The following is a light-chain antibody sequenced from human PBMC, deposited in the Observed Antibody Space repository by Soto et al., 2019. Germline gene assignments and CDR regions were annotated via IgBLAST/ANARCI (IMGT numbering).Light chain of an antibody. Sequence: EIVLTQSPGTLSLSPGERATLSCRASQSVFSSYLAWYHQKPGQAPRLLIYGESTRASGIPDRFSGSGSGTDFTLTISRLEPEDFAVYYCQQYGSSPAIIFGGGTKVEIK. CDR1: QSVFSSY. V-gene: IGKV3-20*01. CDR2: GES. J-gene: IGKJ4*01. CDR3: QQYGSSPAII.